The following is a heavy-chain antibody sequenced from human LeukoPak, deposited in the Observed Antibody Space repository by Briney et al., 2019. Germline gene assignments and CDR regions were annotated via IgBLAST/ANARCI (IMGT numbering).Heavy chain of an antibody. V-gene: IGHV3-23*01. Sequence: GGSLRLSCAASGFTFSTYDMSWVRQAPGKGLECVSSISNSGGSIYYAASVKGRFTISRDNSKNTLYLQMNSLRAEDTAVYYCAKDRSNDYWGQGTLVTVSS. CDR3: AKDRSNDY. CDR1: GFTFSTYD. J-gene: IGHJ4*02. CDR2: ISNSGGSI. D-gene: IGHD1-26*01.